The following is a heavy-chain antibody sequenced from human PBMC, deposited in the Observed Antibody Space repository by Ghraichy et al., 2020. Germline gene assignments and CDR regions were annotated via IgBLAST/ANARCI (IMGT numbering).Heavy chain of an antibody. CDR3: ARSPDLAVAGTGDYQPYYYYYYYMDV. CDR2: IIPIFGTA. CDR1: GGTFSSYA. D-gene: IGHD6-19*01. J-gene: IGHJ6*03. Sequence: SVKVSCKASGGTFSSYAISWVRQAPGQGLEWMGGIIPIFGTANYAQKFQGRVTITADESTSTAYMELSSLRSEDTAVYYCARSPDLAVAGTGDYQPYYYYYYYMDVWGKGTTVTVSS. V-gene: IGHV1-69*13.